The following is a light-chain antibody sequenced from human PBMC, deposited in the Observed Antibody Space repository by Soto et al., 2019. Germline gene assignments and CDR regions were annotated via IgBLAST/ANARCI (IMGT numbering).Light chain of an antibody. CDR1: QSISSW. CDR3: QQYNSYST. J-gene: IGKJ2*01. CDR2: KAS. V-gene: IGKV1-5*03. Sequence: DIQMTQSPSTLSASVGDRVTITCRASQSISSWLAWYQQKPGKAPKLLIYKASSLESGVPSRFSGSGSRTEFTLTISSLQPDDFATYYCQQYNSYSTFGQGTKLVIK.